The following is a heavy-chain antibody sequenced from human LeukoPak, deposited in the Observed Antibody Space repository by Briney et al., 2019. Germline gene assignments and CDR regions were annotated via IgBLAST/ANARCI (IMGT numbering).Heavy chain of an antibody. CDR3: ARDFGPSTAAWGAFDI. CDR1: GFTFSRYW. V-gene: IGHV3-7*01. Sequence: LAGGSLRLSCGTSGFTFSRYWMSWVRQAPGKGLEWVADIKEDGSGEYYVDSVKGRFTISRDNAKKSLYLQMNSLRAEDTAVYYCARDFGPSTAAWGAFDIWAQGTMVIVSS. J-gene: IGHJ3*02. D-gene: IGHD6-6*01. CDR2: IKEDGSGE.